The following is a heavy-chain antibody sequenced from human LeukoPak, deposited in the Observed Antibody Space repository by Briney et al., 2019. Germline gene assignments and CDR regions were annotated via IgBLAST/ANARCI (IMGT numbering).Heavy chain of an antibody. CDR1: GASTSAYY. CDR2: SYSGGNA. J-gene: IGHJ3*01. Sequence: KPSETLSLTCTVSGASTSAYYWSWIRQPPGKGLEWIGYSYSGGNANYNPSLKTRVTISIDTSENQFSLRLTSVTAADTAVYFCANSKRGGGYYINAFAVWGQGTLVTISS. V-gene: IGHV4-59*01. CDR3: ANSKRGGGYYINAFAV. D-gene: IGHD1-26*01.